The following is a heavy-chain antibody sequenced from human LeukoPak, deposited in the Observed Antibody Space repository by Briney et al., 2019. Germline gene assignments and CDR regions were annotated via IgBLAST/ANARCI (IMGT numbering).Heavy chain of an antibody. CDR2: ISYDGSNK. CDR1: GFIFSSYA. J-gene: IGHJ3*02. D-gene: IGHD6-19*01. V-gene: IGHV3-30*04. Sequence: PGRSLRLSCAASGFIFSSYAMHWVRQTPGKGLEWVAVISYDGSNKYYADSVKGRFTISRDNSKNTLSLQMNSLRAEDTAVYYCARGPESSGWSHVFDIWGQGTMVTASS. CDR3: ARGPESSGWSHVFDI.